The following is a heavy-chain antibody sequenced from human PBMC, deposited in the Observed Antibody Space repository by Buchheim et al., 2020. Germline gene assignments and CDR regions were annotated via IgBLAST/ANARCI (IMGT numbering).Heavy chain of an antibody. CDR2: ISYDGSNK. V-gene: IGHV3-30-3*01. Sequence: QVQLVESGGGVVQPGRSLRLSCAASGFTFSSYAMHWVRQAPGKELEWVAVISYDGSNKYYADSVKGRFTISRDNSKNTLYLQMNSLRAEDTAVYYCARVFRYGHDYWGQGTL. J-gene: IGHJ4*02. CDR3: ARVFRYGHDY. CDR1: GFTFSSYA. D-gene: IGHD5-18*01.